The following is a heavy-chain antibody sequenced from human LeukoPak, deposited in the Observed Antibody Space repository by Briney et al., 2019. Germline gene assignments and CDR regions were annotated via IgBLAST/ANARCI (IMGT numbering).Heavy chain of an antibody. J-gene: IGHJ6*02. V-gene: IGHV4-30-2*01. D-gene: IGHD3-16*01. CDR3: ARDHRYGYGMDV. CDR2: IYHSGST. Sequence: SQTLSLTCTVSGGSISSGGYYWSWIRQPPGKGLEWIGYIYHSGSTYYNPSLKSRVTISVDRSKNQFSLKLSSVTAADTAVYYCARDHRYGYGMDVWGQGTTVTVSS. CDR1: GGSISSGGYY.